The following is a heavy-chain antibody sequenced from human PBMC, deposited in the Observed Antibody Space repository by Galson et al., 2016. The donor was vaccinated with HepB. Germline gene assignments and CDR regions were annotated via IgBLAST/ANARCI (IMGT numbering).Heavy chain of an antibody. Sequence: SLRLSCAASGFTFSSYAMAWVRQAPGKGLEWVSGMSDSDDIYYSPTVKGRFTISRDNSKNTVFLQLTSLKAEDTAVYYCARDKRGHNSAWYWYFDYWGPGTRVSVSS. CDR1: GFTFSSYA. CDR2: MSDSDDI. V-gene: IGHV3-23*01. CDR3: ARDKRGHNSAWYWYFDY. J-gene: IGHJ4*02. D-gene: IGHD6-13*01.